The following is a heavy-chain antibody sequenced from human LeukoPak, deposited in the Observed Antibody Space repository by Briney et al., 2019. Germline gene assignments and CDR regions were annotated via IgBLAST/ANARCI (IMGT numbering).Heavy chain of an antibody. Sequence: ASVKLSCKASGYTFTSYYMHWVRQAPGQGLEWMGIINPSGGSTSYAQKFQGRVTMTRDTSTSTVYMELSSLRSEDTAVYYCARAPKRVATSDYWGQGTLVTVSS. V-gene: IGHV1-46*01. D-gene: IGHD5-12*01. CDR2: INPSGGST. CDR3: ARAPKRVATSDY. J-gene: IGHJ4*02. CDR1: GYTFTSYY.